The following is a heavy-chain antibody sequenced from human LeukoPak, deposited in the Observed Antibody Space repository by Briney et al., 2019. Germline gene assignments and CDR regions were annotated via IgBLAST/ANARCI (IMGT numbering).Heavy chain of an antibody. D-gene: IGHD2-2*01. V-gene: IGHV1-46*01. CDR2: INPSGGGT. J-gene: IGHJ6*02. CDR3: AREGGGCSSTSCAPTYNYYYGMDV. Sequence: ASVKVSCKASGYTFTSYYMHWVRQAPGQGLEWMGIINPSGGGTSYAQKFQGRVTMTRDTSTSTVYMELSSLRSEDTAVYYCAREGGGCSSTSCAPTYNYYYGMDVWGQGTTVTVSS. CDR1: GYTFTSYY.